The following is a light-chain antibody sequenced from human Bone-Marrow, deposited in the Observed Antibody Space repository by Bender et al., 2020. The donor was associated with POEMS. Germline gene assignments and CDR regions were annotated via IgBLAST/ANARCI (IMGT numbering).Light chain of an antibody. V-gene: IGLV2-23*02. CDR3: CSYAGSTTFLVM. CDR2: DDS. J-gene: IGLJ3*02. CDR1: SRDDANYDL. Sequence: QSALTQPASVSGSPGQSITISCSGRSRDDANYDLVSWFQQYPGEVPKLLIYDDSQRPSGVSSRFSGSRSGNTASLTISGLQAEDEADYYCCSYAGSTTFLVMFGGGTKLTVL.